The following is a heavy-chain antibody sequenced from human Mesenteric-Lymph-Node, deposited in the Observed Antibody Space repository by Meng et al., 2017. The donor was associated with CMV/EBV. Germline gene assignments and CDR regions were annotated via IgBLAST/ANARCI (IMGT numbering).Heavy chain of an antibody. V-gene: IGHV3-23*01. J-gene: IGHJ5*02. Sequence: GESLKISCRASGFTFSNYAMIWVRQAPGKGLDHVSSISSRGGTFYADSVKGRFTISRDNSKNTLYLQMNSLRAEDTAVYYCARDGPWGWFDPWGQGTLVTVSS. CDR1: GFTFSNYA. D-gene: IGHD3-16*01. CDR3: ARDGPWGWFDP. CDR2: ISSRGGT.